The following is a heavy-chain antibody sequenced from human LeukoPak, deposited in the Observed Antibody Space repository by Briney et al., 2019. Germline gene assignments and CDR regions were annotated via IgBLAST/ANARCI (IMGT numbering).Heavy chain of an antibody. D-gene: IGHD2-21*02. CDR3: ARDLAYCGGDCYGS. CDR2: ISYDGSNK. V-gene: IGHV3-30*04. Sequence: GRSLRLSCAASGFTFSSYAMHWVRQAPGKGLEWVAVISYDGSNKYYADSVKGRFTISRDNSKNTLYLQMNSLRAEDTAVYYCARDLAYCGGDCYGSWGQGTLVTVSS. CDR1: GFTFSSYA. J-gene: IGHJ5*02.